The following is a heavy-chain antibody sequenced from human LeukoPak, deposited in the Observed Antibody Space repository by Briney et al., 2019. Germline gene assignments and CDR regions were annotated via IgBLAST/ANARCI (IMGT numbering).Heavy chain of an antibody. Sequence: SVKVSCKASGGTFSSYAISWVRQAPGQGLERMGGIIPIFGTANYAQKFQGRVTITTDESTSTAYMELSSLRSEDTAVYYYARGGVRFLEWFTIWGQGTMVTVSS. CDR3: ARGGVRFLEWFTI. D-gene: IGHD3-3*01. CDR2: IIPIFGTA. CDR1: GGTFSSYA. J-gene: IGHJ3*02. V-gene: IGHV1-69*05.